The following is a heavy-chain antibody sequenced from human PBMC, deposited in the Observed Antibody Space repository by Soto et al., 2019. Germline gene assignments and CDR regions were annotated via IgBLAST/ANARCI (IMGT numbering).Heavy chain of an antibody. V-gene: IGHV1-18*01. CDR3: ASDLSAGVTGH. CDR1: GYTFTSYR. Sequence: QVQLVQSGAEVKKPGASVKVSCKTSGYTFTSYRITWVRQAPGQGLEWMGWISGYNGNTNYAQKLQGRVTMTTDTSTRTAYVELRSLRSDDTAVYYCASDLSAGVTGHWGQGTLVTVSS. J-gene: IGHJ4*02. D-gene: IGHD3-10*01. CDR2: ISGYNGNT.